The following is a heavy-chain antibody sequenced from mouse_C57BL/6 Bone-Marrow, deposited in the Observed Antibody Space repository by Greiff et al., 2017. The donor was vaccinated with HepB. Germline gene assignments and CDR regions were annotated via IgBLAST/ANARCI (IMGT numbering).Heavy chain of an antibody. Sequence: VQLQQSGAELVKPGASVKLSCKASGYTFTTYPIEWMTQTHGKSLEWIGNFHPYNDDTKYTEKFKGKATLTVEQSSSTVYLELSRLTSDDSDVYKGARRGVGAHNVDDRGQGTTLTVTA. CDR2: FHPYNDDT. D-gene: IGHD1-1*01. CDR3: ARRGVGAHNVDD. CDR1: GYTFTTYP. J-gene: IGHJ2*01. V-gene: IGHV1-47*01.